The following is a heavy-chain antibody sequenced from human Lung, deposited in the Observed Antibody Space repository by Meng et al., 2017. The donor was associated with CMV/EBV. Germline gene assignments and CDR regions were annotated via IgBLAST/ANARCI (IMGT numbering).Heavy chain of an antibody. V-gene: IGHV1-46*01. CDR3: AGEESSDALTGSYCFDP. CDR2: INPNNSLT. D-gene: IGHD3-9*01. J-gene: IGHJ5*02. CDR1: YTFSSYQ. Sequence: YTFSSYQRHWMRQAPGQGLEWMGIINPNNSLTNYAEKFEDRLTVTGDTSTSTIYMELRSLRSEDTAVYFCAGEESSDALTGSYCFDPWGQGTLVTVSS.